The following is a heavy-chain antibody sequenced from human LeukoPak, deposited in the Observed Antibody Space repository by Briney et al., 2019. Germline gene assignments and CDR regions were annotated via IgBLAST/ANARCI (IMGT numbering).Heavy chain of an antibody. CDR3: ARVGISGGVDFDC. CDR2: IYYSGDT. J-gene: IGHJ4*02. Sequence: SQTLSLTCTVSGYSTSNGAYYWNWIRQHPGKGLEWIGYIYYSGDTYYNPSLKSRTTISVDTSKNQFSLELNSVTVADTAVYYCARVGISGGVDFDCWGQGTLVTVSS. D-gene: IGHD2-15*01. V-gene: IGHV4-31*03. CDR1: GYSTSNGAYY.